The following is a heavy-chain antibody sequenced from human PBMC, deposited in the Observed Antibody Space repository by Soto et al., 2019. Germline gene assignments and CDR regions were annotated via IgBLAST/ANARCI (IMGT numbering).Heavy chain of an antibody. J-gene: IGHJ5*02. V-gene: IGHV1-18*01. CDR3: ARTSGYSSTDNWFDP. CDR2: ISAYNGNT. Sequence: QVPLVQSGAEVKKPGASVKVSCKASGYTFTSYGISWVRQSPGQGLEWMGWISAYNGNTNNAQKFQGRVAVTTDTATSTADKELMNRRSDDTAVYYCARTSGYSSTDNWFDPWGQGTLVTVSS. D-gene: IGHD6-13*01. CDR1: GYTFTSYG.